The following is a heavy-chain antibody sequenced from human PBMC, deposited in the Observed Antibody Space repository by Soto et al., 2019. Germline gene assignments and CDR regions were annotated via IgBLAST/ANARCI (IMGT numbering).Heavy chain of an antibody. CDR3: ARDQGYCSGGSCYEDWFDP. CDR1: GGTFSSYT. D-gene: IGHD2-15*01. V-gene: IGHV1-69*08. Sequence: QVQLVQSGAEVKKPGSSVKVSCKASGGTFSSYTISWVRQAPGQGLEWMGRIIPILGITNYAQKFRGRVTITADKSTNTAYMELSSLTSEDTAVYYCARDQGYCSGGSCYEDWFDPWGQGTLVTVSA. CDR2: IIPILGIT. J-gene: IGHJ5*02.